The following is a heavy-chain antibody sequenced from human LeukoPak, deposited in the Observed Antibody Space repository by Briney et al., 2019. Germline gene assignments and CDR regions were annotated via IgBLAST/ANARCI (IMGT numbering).Heavy chain of an antibody. V-gene: IGHV4-31*03. CDR1: GGSISSGGYY. D-gene: IGHD3-10*01. CDR3: ASGAGSGSYYYYYYYMDV. Sequence: PSETLSLTCTVSGGSISSGGYYWSWIRQHPGKGLEWIGYIYYSGSTYYNPSLKSRVTISVDTSKNQFSLKLSTVTAADTAVYYCASGAGSGSYYYYYYYMDVWGKGTTVTVSS. CDR2: IYYSGST. J-gene: IGHJ6*03.